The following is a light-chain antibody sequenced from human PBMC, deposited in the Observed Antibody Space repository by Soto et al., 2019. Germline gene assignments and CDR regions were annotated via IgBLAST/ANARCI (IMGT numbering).Light chain of an antibody. V-gene: IGLV1-51*01. CDR1: NSNIGSHY. J-gene: IGLJ2*01. CDR2: DNN. Sequence: QSVLTQPPSVSAAPGQKVTISCSGSNSNIGSHYVSWYQQFPGTAPKLLIYDNNKRPSGIPDRFSGSKSDTSATLGITGLQTGDEADYYCGSWASSLSGKVVFGGGTKVTVL. CDR3: GSWASSLSGKVV.